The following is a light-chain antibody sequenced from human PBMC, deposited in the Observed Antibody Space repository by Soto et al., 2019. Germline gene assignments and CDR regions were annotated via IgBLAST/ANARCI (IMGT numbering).Light chain of an antibody. CDR1: QSISSY. V-gene: IGKV1-39*01. CDR2: AAS. CDR3: QQNYSTTRT. Sequence: DIQMTQSPSSLYASPGDRVTITCRASQSISSYLNWYQQKPGKAPKLLIYAASSLQSGVPSRFSVSGSGTDFTLTISRLKQEDFATYYCQQNYSTTRTFCQGTKVDIK. J-gene: IGKJ1*01.